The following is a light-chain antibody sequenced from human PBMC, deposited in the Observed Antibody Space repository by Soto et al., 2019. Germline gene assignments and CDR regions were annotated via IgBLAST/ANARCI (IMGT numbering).Light chain of an antibody. CDR2: GAS. CDR1: QSVSSSY. CDR3: QQYGSSPVT. V-gene: IGKV3-20*01. Sequence: EIVLTQSPGTLSLSPGGRATLSCRASQSVSSSYLAWYQQKPGQAPRLLIYGASSRATDIPDRFSGSGSGTEFTVTISRLEPEDFAVYYCQQYGSSPVTFGQGTKVEIK. J-gene: IGKJ1*01.